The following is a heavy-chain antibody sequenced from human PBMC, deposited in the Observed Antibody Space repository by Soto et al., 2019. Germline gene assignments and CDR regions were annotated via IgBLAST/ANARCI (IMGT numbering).Heavy chain of an antibody. V-gene: IGHV3-30-3*01. Sequence: QVQLVESGGGVVQPGRSLRLSCAASGFSFSRFAIHWVRQAPGKGLEWVAIISYDGGSIYYGDSVMGRFSISRDNFKNTVYLQMSSLRPEDTAVYYCAREGHCGGSAGAFDYWGQGTLVTVSS. CDR3: AREGHCGGSAGAFDY. D-gene: IGHD4-17*01. CDR2: ISYDGGSI. CDR1: GFSFSRFA. J-gene: IGHJ4*02.